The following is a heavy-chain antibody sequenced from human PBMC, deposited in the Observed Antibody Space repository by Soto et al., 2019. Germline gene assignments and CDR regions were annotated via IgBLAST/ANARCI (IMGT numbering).Heavy chain of an antibody. J-gene: IGHJ4*02. V-gene: IGHV1-8*01. D-gene: IGHD1-1*01. CDR2: MNPNSGNT. CDR3: ARGSLEHRFPFDY. Sequence: ASVKVSCKASGYTFTSYDINWVRPATGQGLEWMGWMNPNSGNTGYAQKFQGRVTMTRNTSISTAYMELSSLRSEDTAMYYCARGSLEHRFPFDYWGQGTLVTVSS. CDR1: GYTFTSYD.